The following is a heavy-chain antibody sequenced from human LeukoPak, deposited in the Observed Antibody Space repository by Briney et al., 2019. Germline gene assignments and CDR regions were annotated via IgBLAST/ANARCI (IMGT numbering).Heavy chain of an antibody. D-gene: IGHD3-3*01. V-gene: IGHV4-34*01. J-gene: IGHJ5*02. CDR3: AKRGPITIFGVVPTNWFDP. CDR2: INHSGST. CDR1: GGSFSGYY. Sequence: SETLSLTCAVYGGSFSGYYWSWIRQPPGKGLEWIGEINHSGSTSYNPSLKSRVTISVDTSKNQFSLKLSSVTAADTAVYYCAKRGPITIFGVVPTNWFDPWGQGTLVTVSS.